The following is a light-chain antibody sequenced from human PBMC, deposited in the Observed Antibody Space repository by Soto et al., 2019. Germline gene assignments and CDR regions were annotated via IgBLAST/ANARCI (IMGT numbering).Light chain of an antibody. CDR2: GAS. V-gene: IGKV3-20*01. CDR3: QQYGSTPRVT. Sequence: EVVLTQSPGTLSLSPGERATLSCRASQSVTSSFLAWYQQKPGQAPRLLIYGASSSATGIPDRFSGSGSGTDDTLPISRLEPAEFAVYYCQQYGSTPRVTFGGGTRVEIK. CDR1: QSVTSSF. J-gene: IGKJ4*01.